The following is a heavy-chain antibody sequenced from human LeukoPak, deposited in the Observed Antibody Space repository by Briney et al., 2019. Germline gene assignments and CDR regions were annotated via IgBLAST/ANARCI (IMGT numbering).Heavy chain of an antibody. D-gene: IGHD5-24*01. Sequence: GGSLRLSCAASGFTFSSYAMYWVRQAPGKGLEWVAVISYDGSNKYYADSVKGRFTISRDNSKNTLYLQMNSLRAEDTAVYYCAREGWLQPKFDYWGQGTLVTVSS. CDR3: AREGWLQPKFDY. CDR1: GFTFSSYA. V-gene: IGHV3-30*04. J-gene: IGHJ4*02. CDR2: ISYDGSNK.